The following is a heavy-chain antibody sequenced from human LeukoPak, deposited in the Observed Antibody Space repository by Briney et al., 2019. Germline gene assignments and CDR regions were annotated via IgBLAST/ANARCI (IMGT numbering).Heavy chain of an antibody. Sequence: GGSLRLSCVASGFSFNTFALTWVRQAPGKGLEWVSTISDYPHYADSVRGRFTISRDNSRKTVFLQMNSLTPEDAATYYCTKDTQGSYDGFWYGTYGMDVWGQGTTVTVSS. CDR2: ISDYP. J-gene: IGHJ6*02. CDR3: TKDTQGSYDGFWYGTYGMDV. CDR1: GFSFNTFA. D-gene: IGHD3-16*01. V-gene: IGHV3-23*05.